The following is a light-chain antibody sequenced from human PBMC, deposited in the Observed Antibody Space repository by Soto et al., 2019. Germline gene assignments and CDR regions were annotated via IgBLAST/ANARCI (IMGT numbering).Light chain of an antibody. V-gene: IGKV3-15*01. Sequence: EVVLTQSPATLSVSPGERATLSCRASQSVSSKLAWYQQKPGQAPRLLIYRASTRATDIPARFSGSGSGTEFTLTISRPQSEDFAVYYCQQYNNWPPATYGQGTRVEIK. CDR3: QQYNNWPPAT. CDR2: RAS. J-gene: IGKJ1*01. CDR1: QSVSSK.